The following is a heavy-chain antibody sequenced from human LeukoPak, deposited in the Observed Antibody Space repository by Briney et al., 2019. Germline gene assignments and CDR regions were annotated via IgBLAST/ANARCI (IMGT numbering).Heavy chain of an antibody. D-gene: IGHD1-1*01. J-gene: IGHJ4*02. CDR3: AKLDWNDSCFDY. CDR1: GYTFSSYA. V-gene: IGHV3-23*01. CDR2: ISGSGGST. Sequence: SCKASGYTFSSYAMSWVRQAPGKGLEWVSAISGSGGSTYYADSVKGRFTISRDNSKSTLYLQMNSLRAEDTAVYYCAKLDWNDSCFDYWGQGTLVTVSS.